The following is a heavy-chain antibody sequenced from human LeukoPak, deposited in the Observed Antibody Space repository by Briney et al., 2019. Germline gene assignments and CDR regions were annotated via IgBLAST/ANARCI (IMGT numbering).Heavy chain of an antibody. CDR3: ARGDSSSWFYGDY. CDR2: IIPTFGTA. J-gene: IGHJ4*02. D-gene: IGHD6-13*01. CDR1: GGTFSGYA. V-gene: IGHV1-69*06. Sequence: GSSVKVSCKASGGTFSGYAISWVRQAPGQGLEWMGGIIPTFGTANYAQKFQGRVTITADKSTSTAYMELSSLRSEDTAVYYCARGDSSSWFYGDYWGQGTLVTVSS.